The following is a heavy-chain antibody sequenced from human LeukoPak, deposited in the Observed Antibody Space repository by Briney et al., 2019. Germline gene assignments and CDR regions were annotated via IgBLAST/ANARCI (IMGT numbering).Heavy chain of an antibody. D-gene: IGHD3-10*01. Sequence: GGSLRLSCAASGFTFSNDWVSWVRQAPGKGREGVGRIKSKTDGGTTDYAAPVKGRFIISRDDSKNTLYLQMNSLKTEDTAVYYCSKEELVFSYWGQGTLVTVSS. V-gene: IGHV3-15*01. CDR2: IKSKTDGGTT. CDR3: SKEELVFSY. J-gene: IGHJ4*02. CDR1: GFTFSNDW.